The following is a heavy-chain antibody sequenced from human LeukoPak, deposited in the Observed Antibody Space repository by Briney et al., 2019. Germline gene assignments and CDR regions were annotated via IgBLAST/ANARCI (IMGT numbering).Heavy chain of an antibody. CDR2: IISGASNT. V-gene: IGHV3-74*01. CDR1: GFTFSTNW. Sequence: AGSLCLSCAASGFTFSTNWMRWVRQAPGKGRVWVALIISGASNTIYADSVKGRLTISRDNAKNTLYLQMNSLRAEDTAVYYCARSYGMDVWGQGTTVSVSS. J-gene: IGHJ6*02. CDR3: ARSYGMDV.